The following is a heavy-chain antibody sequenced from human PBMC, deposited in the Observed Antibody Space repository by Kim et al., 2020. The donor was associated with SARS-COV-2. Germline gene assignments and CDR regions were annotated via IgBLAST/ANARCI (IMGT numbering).Heavy chain of an antibody. V-gene: IGHV3-30-3*01. Sequence: GGSLRLSCAASRLSFDSSAMNWVRQAPGKGLEWVAVISYDGRNKEYADSVKGRFTISRDNSKNTLYLQMNSPRVEDTAVYYCARRNYYESVSLSDYYNG. CDR1: RLSFDSSA. J-gene: IGHJ6*01. CDR2: ISYDGRNK. D-gene: IGHD3-10*01. CDR3: ARRNYYESVSLSDYYNG.